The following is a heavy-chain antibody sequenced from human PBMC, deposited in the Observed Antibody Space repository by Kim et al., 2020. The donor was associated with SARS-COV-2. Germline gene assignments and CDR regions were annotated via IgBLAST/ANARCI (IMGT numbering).Heavy chain of an antibody. D-gene: IGHD1-26*01. V-gene: IGHV3-21*01. CDR3: ARPVGGPPHGDFQH. J-gene: IGHJ1*01. Sequence: GGSLRLSCAASGFTFSSYSMNWVRQAPGKGLEWVSSISSSSSYIYYADSVKGRFTISRDNAKNSLYLQMNSLRAEDTAVYYCARPVGGPPHGDFQHWGQGTLVTVSS. CDR1: GFTFSSYS. CDR2: ISSSSSYI.